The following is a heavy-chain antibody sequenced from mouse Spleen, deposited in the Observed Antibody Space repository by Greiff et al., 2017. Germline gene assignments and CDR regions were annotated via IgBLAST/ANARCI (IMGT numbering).Heavy chain of an antibody. J-gene: IGHJ4*01. CDR3: ARQRGKGGNAMDH. CDR2: ISSGGSYT. Sequence: EVMLVESGGGLVKPGGSLKLSCAASGFAFSSYDMSWVRQTPEKRLEWVATISSGGSYTYYPDSVKGRFTISRDNARNTLYLQMSSLRSEDTALYYCARQRGKGGNAMDHWGQGTSVTVSS. CDR1: GFAFSSYD. V-gene: IGHV5-9*02. D-gene: IGHD1-3*01.